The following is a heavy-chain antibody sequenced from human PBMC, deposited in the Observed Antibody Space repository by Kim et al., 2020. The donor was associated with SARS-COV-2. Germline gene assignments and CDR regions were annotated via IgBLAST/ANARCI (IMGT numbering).Heavy chain of an antibody. J-gene: IGHJ4*02. CDR1: GFTFSSYA. D-gene: IGHD3-10*01. CDR2: ISGSGGST. V-gene: IGHV3-23*01. CDR3: AKDMVRGGKPLVTAKDY. Sequence: GGSLRLSCAASGFTFSSYAMSWVRQAPGKGLEWVSAISGSGGSTYYADSVKGRFTISRDNSKNTLYLQMNSLRAEDTAVYYCAKDMVRGGKPLVTAKDYWGQGTLVTVSS.